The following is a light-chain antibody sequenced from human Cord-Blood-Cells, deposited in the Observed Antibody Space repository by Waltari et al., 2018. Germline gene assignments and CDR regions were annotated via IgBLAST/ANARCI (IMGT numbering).Light chain of an antibody. CDR1: SSDVGSDNL. CDR2: EGS. CDR3: CSYAGSSNWV. V-gene: IGLV2-23*01. J-gene: IGLJ3*02. Sequence: QSALPQPASVSGSPGPSITISCTGTSSDVGSDNLVPWYQQHPGKAPKLMIYEGSKRPSGGSNRFSGSKSGNTASLTISGLQAEDEADYYCCSYAGSSNWVFGGGTKLTVL.